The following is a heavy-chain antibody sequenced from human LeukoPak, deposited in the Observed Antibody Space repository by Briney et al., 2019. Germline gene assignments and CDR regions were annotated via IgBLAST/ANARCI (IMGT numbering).Heavy chain of an antibody. CDR2: IYYSGST. CDR3: ARGHLDTAMVTSYYYYYMDV. D-gene: IGHD5-18*01. CDR1: GGSISSYY. V-gene: IGHV4-59*01. Sequence: PSETLSLTCTVSGGSISSYYWSWIRQPPGKGLEWIGYIYYSGSTSYKPSLKSRVTISVDTSKNQFSLKLRSVTAADTAVYYCARGHLDTAMVTSYYYYYMDVWGKGTTVTVSS. J-gene: IGHJ6*03.